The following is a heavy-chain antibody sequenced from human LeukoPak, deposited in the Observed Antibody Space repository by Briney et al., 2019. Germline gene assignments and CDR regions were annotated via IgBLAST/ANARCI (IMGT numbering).Heavy chain of an antibody. V-gene: IGHV4-61*05. D-gene: IGHD3-22*01. CDR2: IYYSGST. J-gene: IGHJ4*02. CDR1: GGSISSSSYY. Sequence: SETLSLTCTVSGGSISSSSYYGGWIRQPQGKGLEWIGYIYYSGSTNYNPSLKRRVTISVDTSKNQFSLKLSSVTAADTAVYYCAVANYYDSSGYKYWGQGTLVTVSS. CDR3: AVANYYDSSGYKY.